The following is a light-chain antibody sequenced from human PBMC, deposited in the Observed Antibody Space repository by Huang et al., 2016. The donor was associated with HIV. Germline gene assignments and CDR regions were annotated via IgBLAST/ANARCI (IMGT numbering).Light chain of an antibody. CDR3: QQANSFPLI. V-gene: IGKV1-12*01. CDR2: ITS. J-gene: IGKJ4*01. Sequence: DIQMTQSPSSVSASVGDSVTITCRASQDISQWLDWYQQKPGQAPKILIYITSNLQSGVPSRFSGSGSGTDFTLTISSLQPEDFATYYCQQANSFPLIFGGGTRVDIK. CDR1: QDISQW.